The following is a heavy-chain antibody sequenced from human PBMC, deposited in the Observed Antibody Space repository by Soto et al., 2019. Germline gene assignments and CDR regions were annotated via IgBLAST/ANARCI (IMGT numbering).Heavy chain of an antibody. Sequence: GSLRLSCAASGFTFSSYAMHGVRQAPGKGLEWVAVISYDGSNKYYADSVKGRFTISRDNSKNTLYLQMNSLRAEDTAVYYCARGAKCSTSCYYYYYYGMDVWGQGTTVTVSS. J-gene: IGHJ6*02. D-gene: IGHD2-2*01. CDR3: ARGAKCSTSCYYYYYYGMDV. CDR1: GFTFSSYA. V-gene: IGHV3-30-3*01. CDR2: ISYDGSNK.